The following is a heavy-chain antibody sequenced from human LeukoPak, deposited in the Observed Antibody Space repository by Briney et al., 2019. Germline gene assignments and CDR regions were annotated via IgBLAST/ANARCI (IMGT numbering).Heavy chain of an antibody. V-gene: IGHV1-69*04. J-gene: IGHJ4*02. D-gene: IGHD1-26*01. Sequence: GASVKVSCKASGGTFSSYAISWVRQAPGQGLEWMGRIIPILDIANYAQKFQGRVTITADKSTSTAYMELSSLRSEDTAVYYYARGASSVIDYWGQGTLVTVSS. CDR1: GGTFSSYA. CDR2: IIPILDIA. CDR3: ARGASSVIDY.